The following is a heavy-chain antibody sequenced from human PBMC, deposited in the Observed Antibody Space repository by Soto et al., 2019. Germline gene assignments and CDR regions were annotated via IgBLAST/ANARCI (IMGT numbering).Heavy chain of an antibody. CDR3: ARDRGVRPGWYDSSGYTLYYYGMDV. V-gene: IGHV4-59*01. D-gene: IGHD3-22*01. Sequence: SETLSLTCTVSGGSISSYYWSWIRQPPGKGLEWIGDIYYSGSTNYNPSLKSRVTISVDTSKNQFSLKLSSVTAADTAVYYCARDRGVRPGWYDSSGYTLYYYGMDVWGQGTTVTVSS. CDR1: GGSISSYY. CDR2: IYYSGST. J-gene: IGHJ6*02.